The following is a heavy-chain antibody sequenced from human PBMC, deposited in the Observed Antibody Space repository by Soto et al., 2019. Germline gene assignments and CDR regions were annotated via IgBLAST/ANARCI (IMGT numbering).Heavy chain of an antibody. CDR3: VRKEDFDY. CDR2: ISSNGDIT. J-gene: IGHJ4*02. V-gene: IGHV3-64D*06. CDR1: GFTFRNYA. Sequence: GGSLRLSCSASGFTFRNYAIHWVRQAPGKGLEYISAISSNGDITYYADSVKGRFTISRDNSKNTLYLQMSSLKVEDTAVYYCVRKEDFDYWGQGTLVTVSS.